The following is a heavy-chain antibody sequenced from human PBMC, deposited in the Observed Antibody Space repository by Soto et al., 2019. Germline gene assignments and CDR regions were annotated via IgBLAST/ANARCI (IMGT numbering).Heavy chain of an antibody. D-gene: IGHD2-15*01. Sequence: QVQLVESGGGVVQPGRSLRLSCAASGFTFSSYGMHWVRQAPGKGLEWVAVISYDGSNKYYADSVKGRFTISRDNSKNTLYLQMNSLRAEDTAVYYCAKDRDIVVVVAAFDYWGQVTLVTVSS. J-gene: IGHJ4*02. CDR3: AKDRDIVVVVAAFDY. CDR2: ISYDGSNK. V-gene: IGHV3-30*18. CDR1: GFTFSSYG.